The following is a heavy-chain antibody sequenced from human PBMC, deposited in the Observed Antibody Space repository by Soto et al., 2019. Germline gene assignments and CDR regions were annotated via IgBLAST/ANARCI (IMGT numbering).Heavy chain of an antibody. J-gene: IGHJ5*02. CDR1: GGSISSSNW. CDR2: IYHSGST. D-gene: IGHD5-12*01. Sequence: QVQLQESGPGLVKPSGTLSLTCAVSGGSISSSNWWSWVRQPPGKGLEWIGEIYHSGSTNYNPSLTRRVTISVAKSKNQFSLKLSSVTAADTAVYYCARSGYDEAYWFAPWGQGTLVTVSS. V-gene: IGHV4-4*02. CDR3: ARSGYDEAYWFAP.